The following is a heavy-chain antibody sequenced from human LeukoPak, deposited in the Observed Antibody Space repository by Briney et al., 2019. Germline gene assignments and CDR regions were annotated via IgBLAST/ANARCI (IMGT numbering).Heavy chain of an antibody. Sequence: GGSLRLSCAASGFTFSSYWMHWVRQAPGKGLVWVSRINSDGSSTSYADSVKGRFTISRDNAKNTPYLQMNSLRAEDTAVYYCASSGYDSSFDYWGQGTLVTVSS. D-gene: IGHD5-12*01. V-gene: IGHV3-74*01. CDR1: GFTFSSYW. CDR3: ASSGYDSSFDY. CDR2: INSDGSST. J-gene: IGHJ4*02.